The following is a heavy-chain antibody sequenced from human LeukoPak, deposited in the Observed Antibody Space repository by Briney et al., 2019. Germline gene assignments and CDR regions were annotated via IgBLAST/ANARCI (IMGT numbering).Heavy chain of an antibody. Sequence: GGSLRLSCAASGFTFSSYGMHWVRQAPGKGLEWVAVISYDGSNKYYADSVKGRFTISRDNSKNMLYLQMNSLRAEDTAVYYCAKPAYDSSGYAFDYWGQGTLVIVSS. CDR1: GFTFSSYG. J-gene: IGHJ4*02. CDR2: ISYDGSNK. V-gene: IGHV3-30*18. D-gene: IGHD3-22*01. CDR3: AKPAYDSSGYAFDY.